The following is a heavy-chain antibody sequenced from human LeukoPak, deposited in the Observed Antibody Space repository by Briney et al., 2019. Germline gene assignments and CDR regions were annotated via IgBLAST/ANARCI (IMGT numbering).Heavy chain of an antibody. J-gene: IGHJ6*02. Sequence: SQTLSLTCAISGDSVSSNSAAWNWIRQSPSRGLEWLGRTYYRSKWYNDYAVSVKSRITINPDTSKNQFSLQLNSVTPEDTAVYYCERGYGYSSSWRHYYYYGMDVWGQGTTVTVSS. D-gene: IGHD6-13*01. CDR1: GDSVSSNSAA. CDR2: TYYRSKWYN. CDR3: ERGYGYSSSWRHYYYYGMDV. V-gene: IGHV6-1*01.